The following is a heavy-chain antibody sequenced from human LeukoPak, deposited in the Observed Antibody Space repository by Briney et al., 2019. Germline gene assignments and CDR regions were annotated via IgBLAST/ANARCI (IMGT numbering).Heavy chain of an antibody. V-gene: IGHV3-23*01. CDR1: GFTFSSYA. D-gene: IGHD3-16*02. Sequence: GGSLRLSCAASGFTFSSYAMSWVRQAPGKGLEWVSAISGSGGSTYYADSVKGRFTISRDNSRNTLYLQMNSLRAEDTAVYYCAKGQALPNWFDPWGQGTLVTVSS. J-gene: IGHJ5*02. CDR2: ISGSGGST. CDR3: AKGQALPNWFDP.